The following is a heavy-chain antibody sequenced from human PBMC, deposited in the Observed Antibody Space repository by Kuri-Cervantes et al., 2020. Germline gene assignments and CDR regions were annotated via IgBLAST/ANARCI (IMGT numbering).Heavy chain of an antibody. CDR2: ISWNSGSI. V-gene: IGHV3-9*01. CDR3: IRDLAGAYGY. J-gene: IGHJ4*02. Sequence: SLKISCAASGFTFDDYAMHWVRQAPGKGLEWVSGISWNSGSIGYADSVKGRFTISRDNAKNSLYLQMSSLRVEDTAVYYCIRDLAGAYGYWGQGVVVTVSS. D-gene: IGHD6-19*01. CDR1: GFTFDDYA.